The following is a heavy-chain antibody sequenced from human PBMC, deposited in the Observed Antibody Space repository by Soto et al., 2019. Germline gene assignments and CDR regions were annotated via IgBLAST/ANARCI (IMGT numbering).Heavy chain of an antibody. Sequence: DVQLVESGGGLVQPGGSLRLSCAASGFTFSGYEMNWVRQAPGKGPEWISYISGSGTTIYYADSVKGRFTISRDNAKKSLYLQMNSLRAEDTAVYYCAREVTVFGVIIPTPMDVWGQGTTVTVSS. D-gene: IGHD3-3*01. CDR2: ISGSGTTI. CDR1: GFTFSGYE. J-gene: IGHJ6*02. CDR3: AREVTVFGVIIPTPMDV. V-gene: IGHV3-48*03.